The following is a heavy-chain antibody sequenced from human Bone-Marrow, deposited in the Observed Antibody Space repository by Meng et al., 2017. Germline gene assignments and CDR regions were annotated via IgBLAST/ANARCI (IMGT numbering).Heavy chain of an antibody. J-gene: IGHJ4*02. CDR1: GFSLSSNGVG. Sequence: SGPTLVKPTQTLTLTCTFPGFSLSSNGVGVGWIRQPPGKALEWLALIYWDGDKRFSRSLKTRLTITKDTSESQVVLRMTNMAPEDTGTYYCAHTDERPDSSASGSYDYWGQGTVVTDSS. CDR2: IYWDGDK. V-gene: IGHV2-5*02. D-gene: IGHD1-26*01. CDR3: AHTDERPDSSASGSYDY.